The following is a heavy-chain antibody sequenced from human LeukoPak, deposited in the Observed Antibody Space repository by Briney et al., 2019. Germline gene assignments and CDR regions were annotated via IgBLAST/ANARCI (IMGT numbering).Heavy chain of an antibody. Sequence: GGSLRLSCAASGFTFSIYSMNWVRQAPGKGLEWVSYISRSSSTIYYADSVKGRFTISRDNAKNSLYLQMNSLRAEDTAVYYCASFTIFFRGVFYPGPPDVWGQGTTVTVSS. D-gene: IGHD3-9*01. CDR1: GFTFSIYS. CDR2: ISRSSSTI. CDR3: ASFTIFFRGVFYPGPPDV. V-gene: IGHV3-48*04. J-gene: IGHJ6*02.